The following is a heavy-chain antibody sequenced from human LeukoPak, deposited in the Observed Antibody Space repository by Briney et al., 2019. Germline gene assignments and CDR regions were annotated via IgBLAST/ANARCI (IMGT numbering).Heavy chain of an antibody. CDR2: IKQGGIEK. V-gene: IGHV3-7*01. J-gene: IGHJ4*02. D-gene: IGHD6-19*01. CDR1: GSTFSNYW. CDR3: AKGSGWLIDH. Sequence: PGGSLRLSCAASGSTFSNYWMHWVRQAPGRGLEYVAKIKQGGIEKLYVDSVRGRFTISRDDAKNSLSLQMNSLRAEDTAVYYCAKGSGWLIDHWGQGTVVTVSS.